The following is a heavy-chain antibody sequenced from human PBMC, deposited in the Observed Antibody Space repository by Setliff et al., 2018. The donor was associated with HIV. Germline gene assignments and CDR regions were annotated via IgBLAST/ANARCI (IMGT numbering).Heavy chain of an antibody. CDR1: GLTFSSYA. CDR2: ISASGGSI. Sequence: SGGSLRLSCAASGLTFSSYAMSWVRQAPGKGLEWVSGISASGGSIYYADSVKGRFTISRDNSKNTLYLQMSSLRAEDTAVYYCAKGGANGWYGGYFQHWGQGTLVTVSS. J-gene: IGHJ1*01. CDR3: AKGGANGWYGGYFQH. V-gene: IGHV3-23*01. D-gene: IGHD6-19*01.